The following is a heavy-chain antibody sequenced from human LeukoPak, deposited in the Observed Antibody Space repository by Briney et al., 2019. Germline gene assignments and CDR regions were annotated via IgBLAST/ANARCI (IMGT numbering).Heavy chain of an antibody. CDR3: AKDEWFIYRADFILDY. J-gene: IGHJ4*02. CDR1: GFPFGDHA. Sequence: TGGSLRLSCAASGFPFGDHAMHWVRQAPGKGLEWVSLISGDGGDTYYADSVKGRFTISRDNSKNSLYLQMNSLRAEDSALYYCAKDEWFIYRADFILDYWGQGTLVTVSS. V-gene: IGHV3-43*02. D-gene: IGHD3-3*01. CDR2: ISGDGGDT.